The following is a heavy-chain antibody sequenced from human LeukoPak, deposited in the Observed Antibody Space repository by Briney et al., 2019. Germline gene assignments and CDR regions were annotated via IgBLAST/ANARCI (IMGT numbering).Heavy chain of an antibody. J-gene: IGHJ5*02. V-gene: IGHV4-30-4*01. CDR2: IYYSGST. CDR3: AGNELLWFGELLQGGWFDP. CDR1: GGSIGSGDYY. D-gene: IGHD3-10*01. Sequence: SQTLSLTCTVSGGSIGSGDYYWSWIRQPPGKGLEWIGYIYYSGSTYYNPSLKSRVTISVDTSKNQLSLKLSSVTAADTAVYYCAGNELLWFGELLQGGWFDPWGQGTLVTVSS.